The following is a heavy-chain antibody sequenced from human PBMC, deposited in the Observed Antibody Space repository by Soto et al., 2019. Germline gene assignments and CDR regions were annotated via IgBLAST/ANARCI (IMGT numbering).Heavy chain of an antibody. Sequence: ETLSLTCAVYGGSFSGYYWSWIRQPPGKGLEWIGEINHSGSTNYNPSLKSRVTISVDTSKNQFSLKLSSVTAADTAVYYCARKGYSSGWYWFDPWGQGTLVTVSS. CDR2: INHSGST. CDR3: ARKGYSSGWYWFDP. D-gene: IGHD6-19*01. J-gene: IGHJ5*02. V-gene: IGHV4-34*01. CDR1: GGSFSGYY.